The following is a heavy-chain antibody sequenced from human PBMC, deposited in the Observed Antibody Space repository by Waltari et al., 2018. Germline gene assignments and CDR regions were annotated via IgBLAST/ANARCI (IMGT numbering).Heavy chain of an antibody. V-gene: IGHV3-53*01. D-gene: IGHD6-6*01. CDR3: ATRMVLAARN. CDR1: GSAVSSHY. CDR2: IYSTGGT. Sequence: EVQLVESGGGLIQPGGSLRLSCAALGSAVSSHYMGWALQAPGKGLEWVSRIYSTGGTSYADSVKGRFTISRDNSKNTLYLQMNSLRVEDTAVYYCATRMVLAARNWGQGTLVTVSS. J-gene: IGHJ4*02.